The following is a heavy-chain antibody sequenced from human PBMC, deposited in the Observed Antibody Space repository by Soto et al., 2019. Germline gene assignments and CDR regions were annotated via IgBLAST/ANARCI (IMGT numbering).Heavy chain of an antibody. CDR1: GGSISSGGYY. CDR3: ARADLSSVAGTGSGAFDI. D-gene: IGHD6-19*01. V-gene: IGHV4-31*03. Sequence: SETLSLTCTVSGGSISSGGYYWSWIRQHPGKGLEWIGYIYYSGSTYYNPSLKSRVTISVDTSKNQFSLKLSSVTAADTAVYYCARADLSSVAGTGSGAFDIWGQVTMVTVS. J-gene: IGHJ3*02. CDR2: IYYSGST.